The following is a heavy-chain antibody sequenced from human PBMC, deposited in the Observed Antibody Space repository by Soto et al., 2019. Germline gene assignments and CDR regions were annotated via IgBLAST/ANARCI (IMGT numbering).Heavy chain of an antibody. D-gene: IGHD3-10*01. CDR2: IIPIFGTA. Sequence: GASVKVSCTASGGTFSSYAISWVRQAPGQGLEWMGGIIPIFGTANYAQKFQGRVTITADESTSTAYMELSSLRSEDTAVYYCARWSDGSGPYYYYGMDGWGQGTTVTASS. V-gene: IGHV1-69*13. CDR3: ARWSDGSGPYYYYGMDG. J-gene: IGHJ6*02. CDR1: GGTFSSYA.